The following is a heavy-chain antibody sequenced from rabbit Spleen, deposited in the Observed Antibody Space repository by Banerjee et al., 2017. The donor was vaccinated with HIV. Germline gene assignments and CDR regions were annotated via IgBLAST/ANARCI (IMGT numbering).Heavy chain of an antibody. CDR3: ARDTGSSFSSYGMDL. Sequence: EESGGGLVKPGASLTLTCTASGFSFSSYYYMCWVRQAPGKGLEWIACIYAGSSGSTYYASWAKGRFTISKTSSTTVTLQMTSLTAADTATYFCARDTGSSFSSYGMDLWGPGTLVTVS. CDR2: IYAGSSGST. J-gene: IGHJ6*01. D-gene: IGHD8-1*01. CDR1: GFSFSSYYY. V-gene: IGHV1S40*01.